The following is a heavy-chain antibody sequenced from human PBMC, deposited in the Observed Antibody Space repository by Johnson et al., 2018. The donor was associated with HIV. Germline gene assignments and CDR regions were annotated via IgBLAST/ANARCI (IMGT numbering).Heavy chain of an antibody. V-gene: IGHV3-7*05. CDR3: VRQYELYGDAFDL. Sequence: EVQVLESGGGLVEPGGSLRLSCIASGFIFGSCWMTWVRQAPGERLEWVANIKEDGTEKYYVDSVKGRFTVSRDNAKNSLYLQMNDLRAEDTAVYYCVRQYELYGDAFDLWGQGTVVTVSS. CDR2: IKEDGTEK. D-gene: IGHD2/OR15-2a*01. CDR1: GFIFGSCW. J-gene: IGHJ3*01.